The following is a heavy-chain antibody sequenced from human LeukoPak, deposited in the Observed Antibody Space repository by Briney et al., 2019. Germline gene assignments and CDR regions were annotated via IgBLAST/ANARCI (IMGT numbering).Heavy chain of an antibody. CDR2: ISAYNGNT. CDR1: GYTFTSYG. J-gene: IGHJ5*02. V-gene: IGHV1-18*01. Sequence: ASVKVSCKASGYTFTSYGISWVRQAPGQGLEWMGWISAYNGNTNYAQKLQGRVTMTTDTSTSTAYMELRSLRSDDTAVYYCARGWYYYDSSGSGFDPWGQGTLVTVSS. CDR3: ARGWYYYDSSGSGFDP. D-gene: IGHD3-22*01.